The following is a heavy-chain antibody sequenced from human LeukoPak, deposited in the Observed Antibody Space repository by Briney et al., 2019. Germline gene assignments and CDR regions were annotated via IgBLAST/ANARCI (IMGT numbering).Heavy chain of an antibody. CDR3: AKWDTAMGEDY. J-gene: IGHJ4*02. V-gene: IGHV3-30*18. D-gene: IGHD5-18*01. Sequence: GGSLRLSCAASGFTFSSYGTHWVRQAPGKGLGWVAVISYDGSNKYYADSVKGRFTISRDNSKNTLYLQMNSLRAEDTAVYYCAKWDTAMGEDYWGQGTLVTVSS. CDR1: GFTFSSYG. CDR2: ISYDGSNK.